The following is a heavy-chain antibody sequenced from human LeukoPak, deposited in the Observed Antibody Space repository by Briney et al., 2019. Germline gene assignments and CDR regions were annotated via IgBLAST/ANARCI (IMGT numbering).Heavy chain of an antibody. CDR1: GFTFSSYA. D-gene: IGHD3-16*02. CDR3: ARRSRYDYVWGSYRYEVKDARDAFDI. V-gene: IGHV4-34*01. Sequence: GSLRLSCAASGFTFSSYAMSWVRQPPGKGLEWIGEINHSGSTNYNPSLKSRVTISVDTSKNQFSLKLSSVTAADTAVYYCARRSRYDYVWGSYRYEVKDARDAFDIWGQGTMVTVSS. J-gene: IGHJ3*02. CDR2: INHSGST.